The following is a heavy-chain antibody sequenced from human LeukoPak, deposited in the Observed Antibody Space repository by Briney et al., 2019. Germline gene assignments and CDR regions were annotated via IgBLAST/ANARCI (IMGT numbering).Heavy chain of an antibody. D-gene: IGHD3-16*02. V-gene: IGHV1-69*06. Sequence: GASVKVSCKASGGTFSSYAISWVRQAPGQGLEWMGGIIPIFGTTNYAQKFQDRVTITADKSTSTAYMELSSLRSEDTAVYYCARDEGYYDYVWGNYRERGSIRYFDYWGQGTLVTVSS. CDR3: ARDEGYYDYVWGNYRERGSIRYFDY. CDR1: GGTFSSYA. J-gene: IGHJ4*02. CDR2: IIPIFGTT.